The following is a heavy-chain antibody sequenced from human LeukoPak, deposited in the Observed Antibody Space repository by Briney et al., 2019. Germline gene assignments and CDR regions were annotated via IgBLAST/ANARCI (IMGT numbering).Heavy chain of an antibody. V-gene: IGHV4-34*01. CDR1: GGSFSGYY. J-gene: IGHJ4*02. CDR2: INHSGST. CDR3: ASRYDSSGYSNY. D-gene: IGHD3-22*01. Sequence: SETLSLTCAVYGGSFSGYYWSWIRQPPGKGLEWIGEINHSGSTNYNPSLKSRVTISVDTSKNQFSLKLSSVTAADTAVYYCASRYDSSGYSNYWGQGTLVTVSS.